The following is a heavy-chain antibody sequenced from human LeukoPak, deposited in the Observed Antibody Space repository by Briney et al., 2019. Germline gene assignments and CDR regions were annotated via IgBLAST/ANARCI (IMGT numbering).Heavy chain of an antibody. CDR1: GFTFSSYG. V-gene: IGHV3-33*06. D-gene: IGHD6-19*01. CDR2: IWYDGSNK. Sequence: QPGRSLRLSCAASGFTFSSYGMHWVRQAPGKGLEWVAVIWYDGSNKYYADSVKGRFTISRDNSKNTLYLQMNSLRAEDTAVYYCAKDISAVAVRAGFLHGRGQGTLVTVSS. J-gene: IGHJ4*02. CDR3: AKDISAVAVRAGFLHG.